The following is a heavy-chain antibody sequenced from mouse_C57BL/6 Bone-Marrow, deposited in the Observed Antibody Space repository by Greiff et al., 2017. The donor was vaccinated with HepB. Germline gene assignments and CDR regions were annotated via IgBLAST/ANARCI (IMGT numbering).Heavy chain of an antibody. CDR2: IYPGNSDT. Sequence: VQLQQSGTVLARPGASVKMSCKTSGYTFTSYWMHWVKQRPGQGLEWIGAIYPGNSDTSYNQKFKGKAKLTAVTSASTAYMELSSLTNEDSAVYHCTNYYGSSYDWYFDVWGTGTTVTVSS. V-gene: IGHV1-5*01. CDR3: TNYYGSSYDWYFDV. D-gene: IGHD1-1*01. CDR1: GYTFTSYW. J-gene: IGHJ1*03.